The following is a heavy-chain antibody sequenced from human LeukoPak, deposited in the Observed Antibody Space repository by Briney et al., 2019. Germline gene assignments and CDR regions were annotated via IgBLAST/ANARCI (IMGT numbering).Heavy chain of an antibody. CDR3: ARSQSCSGGSCYLGY. J-gene: IGHJ4*02. Sequence: ASVKVSCKASGYTFTGYYMHWVRQAPGQGLEWMGWINPNSGGTNYAQKFQGRVTMTRDTSISTAYMELGRLRSDDTAVYYCARSQSCSGGSCYLGYWGQGTLVTVSS. D-gene: IGHD2-15*01. V-gene: IGHV1-2*02. CDR2: INPNSGGT. CDR1: GYTFTGYY.